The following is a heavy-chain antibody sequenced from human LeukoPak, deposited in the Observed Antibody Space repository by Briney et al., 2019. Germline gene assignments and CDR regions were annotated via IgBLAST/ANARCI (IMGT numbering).Heavy chain of an antibody. CDR3: AKDGPISANVALFDY. Sequence: GGSLRLSCAASGFTFSSYGMHWVRQAPGKGLEWVAFIRYDGSNKYYADSVKGRFTISRDNSKNTLYLQMNSLRAEDAAVYYCAKDGPISANVALFDYWGQGTLVTVSS. V-gene: IGHV3-30*02. CDR1: GFTFSSYG. J-gene: IGHJ4*02. D-gene: IGHD2-15*01. CDR2: IRYDGSNK.